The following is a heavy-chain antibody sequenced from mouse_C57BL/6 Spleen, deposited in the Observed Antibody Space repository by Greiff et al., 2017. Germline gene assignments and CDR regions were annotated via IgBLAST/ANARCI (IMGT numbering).Heavy chain of an antibody. CDR2: IYPGSGST. Sequence: VQLQQPGAELVKPGASVKMSCKASGYTFTSYWITWVKQRPGQGLEWIGEIYPGSGSTNYNEKFKSKATLTVDTSSSTAYMQLSSLTSEDSAVYYCAREGTTVVATGYFDVWGTGTTVTVSS. D-gene: IGHD1-1*01. J-gene: IGHJ1*03. CDR1: GYTFTSYW. CDR3: AREGTTVVATGYFDV. V-gene: IGHV1-55*01.